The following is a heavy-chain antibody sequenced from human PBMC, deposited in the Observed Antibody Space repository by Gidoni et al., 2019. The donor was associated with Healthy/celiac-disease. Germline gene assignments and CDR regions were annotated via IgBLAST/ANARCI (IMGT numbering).Heavy chain of an antibody. J-gene: IGHJ4*02. V-gene: IGHV4-34*01. CDR2: ISHSGST. CDR3: ARRAYYYGSGTLLDY. CDR1: VGSFRGYY. D-gene: IGHD3-10*01. Sequence: QVQLQPWGAGLLKPSETLSLTCAVSVGSFRGYYWSWRRLPPGRGLAWIGEISHSGSTNYNPSLKSRVTTSVDTSKNQFSLKLSSVTAADPAVYYCARRAYYYGSGTLLDYWGQGTLVTVSS.